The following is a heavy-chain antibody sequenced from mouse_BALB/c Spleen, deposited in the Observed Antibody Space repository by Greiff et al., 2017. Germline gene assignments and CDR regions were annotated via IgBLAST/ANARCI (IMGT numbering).Heavy chain of an antibody. J-gene: IGHJ4*01. V-gene: IGHV3-2*02. D-gene: IGHD1-1*01. CDR2: ISYSGST. CDR1: GYSITSDYA. CDR3: ARYGGPYAMDY. Sequence: EVKLMESGPGLVKPSQSLSLTCTVTGYSITSDYAWNWIRQFPGNKLEWMGYISYSGSTSYNPSLKSRISITRDTSKNQFFLQLNSVTTEDTATYYCARYGGPYAMDYWGQGTSVTVSS.